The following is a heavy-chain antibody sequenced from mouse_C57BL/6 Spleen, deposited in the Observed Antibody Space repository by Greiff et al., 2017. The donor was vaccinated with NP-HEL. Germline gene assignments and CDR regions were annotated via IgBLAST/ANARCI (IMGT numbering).Heavy chain of an antibody. CDR1: GYSITSGYY. D-gene: IGHD2-2*01. CDR2: ISYDGSN. V-gene: IGHV3-6*01. J-gene: IGHJ1*03. CDR3: ARGLRREYFDG. Sequence: EVKVEESGPGLVKPSQSLSLTCSVTGYSITSGYYWNWIRQFPGNKLEWMGYISYDGSNNYNPSLKNRISITRDTSKNQFFLKLNSVTTEDTATYYCARGLRREYFDGWGTVTTVTVSS.